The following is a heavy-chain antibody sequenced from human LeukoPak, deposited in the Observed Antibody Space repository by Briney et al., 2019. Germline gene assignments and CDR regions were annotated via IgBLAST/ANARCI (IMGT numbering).Heavy chain of an antibody. Sequence: SETLSLTCTVSGGSISSGGYYWSWIRQPPGKGLEWIGYIYHSGSTYYNPSLKSRVTISVDRSKNQFSLKLSSVTAADTAVYYCARDWAAMVLDYWGQGTLVTVSS. CDR2: IYHSGST. CDR1: GGSISSGGYY. V-gene: IGHV4-30-2*01. J-gene: IGHJ4*02. D-gene: IGHD3-10*01. CDR3: ARDWAAMVLDY.